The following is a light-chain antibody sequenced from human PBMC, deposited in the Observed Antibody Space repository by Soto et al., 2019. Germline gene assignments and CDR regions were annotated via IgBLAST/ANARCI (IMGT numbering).Light chain of an antibody. Sequence: EVVLPQSPATLSLSPGDSATLSCRASESVSNYLAWYQQKPGQPPRLVIYDVSSRATGIPARFSGSGSGTDFTLTISSLEPEDFAVYYCQHRSVWPFTFGPGTRVDI. CDR1: ESVSNY. J-gene: IGKJ3*01. CDR2: DVS. V-gene: IGKV3-11*01. CDR3: QHRSVWPFT.